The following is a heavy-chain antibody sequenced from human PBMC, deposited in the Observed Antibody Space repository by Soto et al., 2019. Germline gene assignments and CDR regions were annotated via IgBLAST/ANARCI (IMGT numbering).Heavy chain of an antibody. CDR2: IDGSRDYT. CDR1: GFLFTDYY. J-gene: IGHJ4*02. CDR3: ARDLRFSSTNYFDF. D-gene: IGHD2-8*01. V-gene: IGHV3-11*06. Sequence: QVQLVESGGGLVKPGGSLRLSCTASGFLFTDYYMSWIRQPPGKGLEWLAYIDGSRDYTNSADSVKGRFTISRDNAKNSVFLEMNNLRADDTAVYYCARDLRFSSTNYFDFWGRGTLVTVSS.